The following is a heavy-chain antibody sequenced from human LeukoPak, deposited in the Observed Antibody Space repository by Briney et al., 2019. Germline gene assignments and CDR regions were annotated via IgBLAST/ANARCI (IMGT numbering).Heavy chain of an antibody. D-gene: IGHD3-22*01. CDR1: GGSISSGSYY. CDR2: IYTSGST. Sequence: KSSQTLSLTCTVSGGSISSGSYYWSWIRQPAGKGLEWIGRIYTSGSTNYNPSLKSRVTISVDTSKNQFSLKLSSVTAADTAVYYCARGRTYYYDSSGYYYYYWGQGTLVAVSS. J-gene: IGHJ4*02. V-gene: IGHV4-61*02. CDR3: ARGRTYYYDSSGYYYYY.